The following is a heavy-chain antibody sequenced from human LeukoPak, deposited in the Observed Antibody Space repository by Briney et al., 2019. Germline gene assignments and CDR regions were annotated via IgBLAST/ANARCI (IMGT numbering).Heavy chain of an antibody. CDR2: ISSSGSTI. Sequence: GGSLRLSCAASGFTFSDYYMSWIRQAPGKGLEWVSYISSSGSTIYYADSVKGRFTISRDNAKNSLYLQMNSLRAEDTAVYYCAKALFYYDSSGYPNDDYWGQGTLVTVSS. D-gene: IGHD3-22*01. V-gene: IGHV3-11*01. J-gene: IGHJ4*02. CDR3: AKALFYYDSSGYPNDDY. CDR1: GFTFSDYY.